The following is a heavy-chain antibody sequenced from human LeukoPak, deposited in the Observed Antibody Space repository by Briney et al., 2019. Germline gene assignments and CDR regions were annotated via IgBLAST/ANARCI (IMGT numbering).Heavy chain of an antibody. V-gene: IGHV1-69*13. CDR3: ARAPRAVIVPAAIYYYYGMDV. CDR2: IIPIFGTA. CDR1: GGTFSSYA. D-gene: IGHD2-2*01. J-gene: IGHJ6*02. Sequence: SVKVSCKASGGTFSSYAISWVRQAPGQGLEWMGGIIPIFGTANYAQKFQGRVTITADESTSTAYMELSSLRSEDTAVYYCARAPRAVIVPAAIYYYYGMDVWGQGTTVTVSS.